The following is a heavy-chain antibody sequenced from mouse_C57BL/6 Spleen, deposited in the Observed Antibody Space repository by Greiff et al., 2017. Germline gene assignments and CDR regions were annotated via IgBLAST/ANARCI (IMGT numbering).Heavy chain of an antibody. J-gene: IGHJ4*01. CDR2: IDPSDSET. CDR1: GYTFTSYW. V-gene: IGHV1-52*01. D-gene: IGHD2-5*01. Sequence: VQLQQPGAELVRPGSSVKLSCKASGYTFTSYWMHWVKQRPIQGLEWIGNIDPSDSETHYNQKFKDKATLTVDKSSSTAYMQLSSLTSEDSAVYYCARTGVYSNYVGYYAMDYWGQGTSVTVSS. CDR3: ARTGVYSNYVGYYAMDY.